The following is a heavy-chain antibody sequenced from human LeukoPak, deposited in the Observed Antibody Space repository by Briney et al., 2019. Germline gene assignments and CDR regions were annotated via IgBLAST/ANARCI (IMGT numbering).Heavy chain of an antibody. CDR2: INHSGST. CDR1: GGSFSGYY. Sequence: SETLSLTCAVYGGSFSGYYWSWIRQPPGKGLEWIGEINHSGSTNYNPSLKSRVTISVDTSKNQFSLKLSSVTAADTAVYYCARHQRVVPARRGYFDYWGQGTLVTVSS. D-gene: IGHD2-2*01. V-gene: IGHV4-34*01. CDR3: ARHQRVVPARRGYFDY. J-gene: IGHJ4*02.